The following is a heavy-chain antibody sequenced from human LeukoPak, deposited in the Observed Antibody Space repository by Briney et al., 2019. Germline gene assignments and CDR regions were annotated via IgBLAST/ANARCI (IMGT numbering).Heavy chain of an antibody. CDR2: IYYSGST. CDR1: GGSISSYY. CDR3: ARLPDNTEFDY. J-gene: IGHJ4*02. Sequence: SETLSLTCTVSGGSISSYYWGWIRQSPGKGLEWIGSIYYSGSTYYNPSLQSRVTISVDTSKNQFSLKLSSVTAADTAVYYCARLPDNTEFDYWGQGTLVTVSS. D-gene: IGHD5-18*01. V-gene: IGHV4-39*01.